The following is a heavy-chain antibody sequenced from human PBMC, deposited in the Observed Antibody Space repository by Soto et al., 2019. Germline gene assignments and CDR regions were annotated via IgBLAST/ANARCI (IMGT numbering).Heavy chain of an antibody. Sequence: LSLTCAVSGYSISSGYYWGWLRQPPGKGLEWIGSSYHGGSTYYNPSLNSRVTLSIDMTNNHVSLILNSVTAADTAVYYCARVGPWVPYYYDSSPYTFGNWFDPCGQGTLVTVS. CDR3: ARVGPWVPYYYDSSPYTFGNWFDP. V-gene: IGHV4-38-2*01. CDR1: GYSISSGYY. CDR2: SYHGGST. J-gene: IGHJ5*02. D-gene: IGHD3-22*01.